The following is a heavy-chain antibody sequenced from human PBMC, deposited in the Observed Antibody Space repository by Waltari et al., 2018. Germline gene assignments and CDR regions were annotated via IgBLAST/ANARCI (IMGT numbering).Heavy chain of an antibody. Sequence: QVQLQQWGAGLLKPSETLSLTCAVYGGSFSGYYWSWIRQPPGKGLEWIGEINHSGSTNYNPSRKSRVTISVDTSKNQFSLKLSSVTAADTAVYYCAGTSYGSDPTDYWGQGTLVTVSS. V-gene: IGHV4-34*01. CDR2: INHSGST. CDR1: GGSFSGYY. J-gene: IGHJ4*02. CDR3: AGTSYGSDPTDY. D-gene: IGHD5-18*01.